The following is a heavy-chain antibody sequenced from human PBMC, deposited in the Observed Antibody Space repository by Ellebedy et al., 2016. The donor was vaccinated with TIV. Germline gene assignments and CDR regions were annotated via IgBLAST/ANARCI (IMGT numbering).Heavy chain of an antibody. D-gene: IGHD2-15*01. J-gene: IGHJ4*02. V-gene: IGHV3-23*01. CDR1: GFTFNTYS. Sequence: GESLKISCVASGFTFNTYSMSWVRQAPGKGLGWVSAISGPSITKLYADSVKGRFTVSRANSKTTLYLEMSSLRIEETAMYYCVYCRLGSCQYSSFEFWGQGVLVTVSS. CDR2: ISGPSITK. CDR3: VYCRLGSCQYSSFEF.